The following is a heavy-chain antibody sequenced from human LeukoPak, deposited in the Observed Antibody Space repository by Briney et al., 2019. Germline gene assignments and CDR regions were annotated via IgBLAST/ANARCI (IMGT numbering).Heavy chain of an antibody. V-gene: IGHV1-58*02. CDR1: GFTFTSSA. J-gene: IGHJ4*02. Sequence: ASVKVSCKASGFTFTSSAMQWVRQARGQRLEWIGWVVVGSGNTNYAQKFQERVTITRDMSTSTAYMELSSLRSEDTAVYYCAAAFYDSSGYSFDYWGQGTLVTVSS. CDR2: VVVGSGNT. CDR3: AAAFYDSSGYSFDY. D-gene: IGHD3-22*01.